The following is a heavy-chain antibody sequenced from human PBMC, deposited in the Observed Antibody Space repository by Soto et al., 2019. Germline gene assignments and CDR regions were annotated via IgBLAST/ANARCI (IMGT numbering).Heavy chain of an antibody. Sequence: PGGSLRLSCAASGFTFSDYYMSWIRQAPGKGLEWISYISSSGSTIYYAAPVKGRFTISRDDSKNTLYLQMNSLKTEDTAVYYCTTDTVVVTAILTGVGFDIWGQGTMVTVSS. V-gene: IGHV3-11*01. CDR2: ISSSGSTI. CDR1: GFTFSDYY. CDR3: TTDTVVVTAILTGVGFDI. J-gene: IGHJ3*02. D-gene: IGHD2-21*02.